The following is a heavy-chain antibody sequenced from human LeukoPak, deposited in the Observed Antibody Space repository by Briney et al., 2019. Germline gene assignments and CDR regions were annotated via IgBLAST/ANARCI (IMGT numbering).Heavy chain of an antibody. CDR2: IRSKANSYAT. J-gene: IGHJ4*02. V-gene: IGHV3-73*01. Sequence: GGSLRLSCAASGFTFSGSAMHWVRQASGKGLEWVGRIRSKANSYATAYAASVKGRFTISRDDSKNTAYLQMNSLKTEDTAVYYCTRALSSSWGGDYWGQGTLATVSS. CDR3: TRALSSSWGGDY. CDR1: GFTFSGSA. D-gene: IGHD6-13*01.